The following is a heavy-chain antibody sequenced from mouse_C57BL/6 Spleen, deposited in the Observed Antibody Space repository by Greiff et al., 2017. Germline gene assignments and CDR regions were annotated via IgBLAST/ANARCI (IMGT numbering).Heavy chain of an antibody. CDR3: ARRGWSLPLMDC. CDR2: INPDNGGT. V-gene: IGHV1-53*01. J-gene: IGHJ4*01. CDR1: GYTFTSYW. D-gene: IGHD1-2*01. Sequence: QVQLKQPGTELVKPGASVTLSCKASGYTFTSYWMHWVKQRPGQGLEWIGNINPDNGGTNYNEKFKRKATLTVDKSSSTAYMQLSSLTSEDSAVYFCARRGWSLPLMDCWGQGTSVTVSS.